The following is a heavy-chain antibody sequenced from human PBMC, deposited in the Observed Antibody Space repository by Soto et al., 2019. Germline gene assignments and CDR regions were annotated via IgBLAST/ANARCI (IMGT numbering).Heavy chain of an antibody. V-gene: IGHV3-9*01. Sequence: EVQLVESGGGLVQPGRSLRLSCAASGFTFDDYAMQWVRQAPGKGLEWVSGISWNSGSIGYADSVKGRFTISRDNARNSLYLQMSSLRAEDTALYYCAKDQRMAVADPLMDVWGKGTTVTVSS. D-gene: IGHD6-19*01. CDR1: GFTFDDYA. J-gene: IGHJ6*03. CDR2: ISWNSGSI. CDR3: AKDQRMAVADPLMDV.